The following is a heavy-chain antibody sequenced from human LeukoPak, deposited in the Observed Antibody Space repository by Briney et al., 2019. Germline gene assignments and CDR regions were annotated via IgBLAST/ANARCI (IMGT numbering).Heavy chain of an antibody. D-gene: IGHD6-13*01. CDR1: GGSFSGYY. CDR3: ARLVLTYSSSWYYYYYMDV. J-gene: IGHJ6*03. V-gene: IGHV4-34*01. CDR2: INHSGST. Sequence: PSETLSLTCAVYGGSFSGYYWSWIRQPPGKGLEWIGEINHSGSTNYNPSLKSRVTISVDTSKNQFSLKLSSVTAADTAVYYCARLVLTYSSSWYYYYYMDVWGKGTTVTISS.